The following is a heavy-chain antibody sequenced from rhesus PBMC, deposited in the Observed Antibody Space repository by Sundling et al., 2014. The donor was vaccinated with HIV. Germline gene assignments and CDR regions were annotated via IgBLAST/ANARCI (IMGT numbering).Heavy chain of an antibody. D-gene: IGHD3-3*01. CDR1: GASISNYF. V-gene: IGHV4-80*01. CDR2: INGNTGGA. Sequence: QVQLQESGPGLVKPSETLSLSCSVSGASISNYFWTWIRHVPGKGLEWIGEINGNTGGANYNPSLKSRVSFSRDTSKNQFFLKLASVTAADTAVYYCARGSYLDWLLPYFDFWGQGVLVTVSS. CDR3: ARGSYLDWLLPYFDF. J-gene: IGHJ4*01.